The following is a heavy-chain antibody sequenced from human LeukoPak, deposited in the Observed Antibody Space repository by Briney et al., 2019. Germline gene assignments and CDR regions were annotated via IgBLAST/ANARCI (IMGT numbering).Heavy chain of an antibody. CDR3: ASGGTGTTRLTFDP. Sequence: SQTLSLTCTVSGGSISSGDYYWSWIRQHPGKGLEWIGYIYYSGSTYYNPSLKSRVTISVDTSKNQFSLKLSSVTAADTAVYYCASGGTGTTRLTFDPWGQGTLVTVSS. V-gene: IGHV4-31*03. D-gene: IGHD1-14*01. J-gene: IGHJ5*02. CDR2: IYYSGST. CDR1: GGSISSGDYY.